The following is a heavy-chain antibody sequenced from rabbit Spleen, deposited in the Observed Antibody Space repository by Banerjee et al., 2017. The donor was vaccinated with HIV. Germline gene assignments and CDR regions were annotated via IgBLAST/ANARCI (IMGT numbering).Heavy chain of an antibody. D-gene: IGHD3-1*01. CDR1: GFDFSRSDW. CDR2: IDIDSSGTT. J-gene: IGHJ4*01. CDR3: ARDRPGSDNFDL. Sequence: QELLVESGGDLVKPGASLTLTCKASGFDFSRSDWICWVRQAPGKGLEWIACIDIDSSGTTYYASWAKGRFTISKTSSTTVTLQMTSLTAADTATYFCARDRPGSDNFDLWGQGPLVTVS. V-gene: IGHV1S45*01.